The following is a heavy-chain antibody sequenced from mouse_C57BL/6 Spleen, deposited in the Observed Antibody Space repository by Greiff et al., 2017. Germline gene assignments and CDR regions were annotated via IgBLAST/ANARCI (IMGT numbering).Heavy chain of an antibody. CDR2: IHPNSGST. Sequence: QVQLQQPGAELVKPGASVKLSCTASGYTFTSYWMHWVKQRPGQGLEWIGMIHPNSGSTNYNEKFKSKATLTVDKSSSTAYMQLSNLTSEDSAVYYCERNGYARDYYAMDYWGQGTSVTVSS. D-gene: IGHD2-2*01. CDR3: ERNGYARDYYAMDY. CDR1: GYTFTSYW. V-gene: IGHV1-64*01. J-gene: IGHJ4*01.